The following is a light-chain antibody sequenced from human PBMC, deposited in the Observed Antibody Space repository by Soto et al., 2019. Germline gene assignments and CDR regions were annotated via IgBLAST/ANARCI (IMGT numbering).Light chain of an antibody. Sequence: QSVLTQPPSVSAAPGQKVTISCSGSSSNIGNNYVSWYQQLPGTAPKLLIYDNNKRPPGIPDRFSGSKSGTSATLGITGLQTGDEADYYCGTWDSSLSQVFGGGTKLTVL. J-gene: IGLJ2*01. CDR1: SSNIGNNY. CDR3: GTWDSSLSQV. V-gene: IGLV1-51*01. CDR2: DNN.